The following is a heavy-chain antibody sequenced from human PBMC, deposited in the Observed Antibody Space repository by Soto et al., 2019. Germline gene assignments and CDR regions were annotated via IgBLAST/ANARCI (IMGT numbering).Heavy chain of an antibody. Sequence: ASVKVSCKASGYTFTSYAMNWVRQAPGQRLEWMGWINAGNGNTKYSQKFQGRVTITRDTSASTAYMELSSLRSEDTAVYYCAREKDIVVVPAAMVGGFDAFDIWGQGTMVTVSS. CDR3: AREKDIVVVPAAMVGGFDAFDI. CDR1: GYTFTSYA. V-gene: IGHV1-3*01. CDR2: INAGNGNT. J-gene: IGHJ3*02. D-gene: IGHD2-2*01.